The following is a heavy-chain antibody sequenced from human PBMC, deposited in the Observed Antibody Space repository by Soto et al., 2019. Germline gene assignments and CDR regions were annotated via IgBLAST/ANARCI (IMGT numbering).Heavy chain of an antibody. D-gene: IGHD1-26*01. J-gene: IGHJ5*02. CDR1: DGSISSYY. V-gene: IGHV4-59*01. Sequence: PSETLSLTCTVSDGSISSYYWSWIRQPPGKGLEYIGYIYYSGSTNYNPSLKSRVTISVDTSKKQFSLKLSSVTAADTAVYYCARSLYSGSYTNWFDPWGQGTLVTVSS. CDR3: ARSLYSGSYTNWFDP. CDR2: IYYSGST.